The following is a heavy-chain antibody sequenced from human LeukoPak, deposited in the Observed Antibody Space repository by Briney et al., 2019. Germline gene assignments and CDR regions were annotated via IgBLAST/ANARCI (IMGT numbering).Heavy chain of an antibody. Sequence: GASVKVSCKASGYTFTGYYLHWVRQAPGQGLEWMGWINPNSGGTKYAQKFQGGVTLTRDTSISTAYMDLSRLRSDDTAVYYCAREEGEWFGELILPFEYWGQGTLVTVSS. CDR3: AREEGEWFGELILPFEY. CDR1: GYTFTGYY. D-gene: IGHD3-10*01. J-gene: IGHJ4*02. CDR2: INPNSGGT. V-gene: IGHV1-2*02.